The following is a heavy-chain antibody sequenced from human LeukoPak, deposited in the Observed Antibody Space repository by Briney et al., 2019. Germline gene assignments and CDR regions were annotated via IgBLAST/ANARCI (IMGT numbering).Heavy chain of an antibody. CDR2: IWYDGSNK. CDR1: GFTFSSYG. J-gene: IGHJ4*02. Sequence: GGSLRLSCAASGFTFSSYGMHWVRQAPGKGLEWVSVIWYDGSNKFYADSVKGRFTISRDHSKNTLYLQMNSLRAEDTAVYYCARDRAAADLDYWGQGTLVSLSS. D-gene: IGHD6-13*01. CDR3: ARDRAAADLDY. V-gene: IGHV3-33*01.